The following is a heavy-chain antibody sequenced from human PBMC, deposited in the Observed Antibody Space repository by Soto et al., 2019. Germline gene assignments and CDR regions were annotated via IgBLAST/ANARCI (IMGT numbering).Heavy chain of an antibody. D-gene: IGHD2-2*01. CDR2: INAGNGNT. J-gene: IGHJ5*02. Sequence: QVQLVQSGAEEKKPGASVKVSCKASGYTFTSYAMHWVRQAPGQRLEWMGWINAGNGNTKYSQKFQGRVTITRDTSASTAYMELSSLRSEDTAVYYCARGRYCISTRCYVVSWFDPWGQGTLVTVSS. V-gene: IGHV1-3*05. CDR3: ARGRYCISTRCYVVSWFDP. CDR1: GYTFTSYA.